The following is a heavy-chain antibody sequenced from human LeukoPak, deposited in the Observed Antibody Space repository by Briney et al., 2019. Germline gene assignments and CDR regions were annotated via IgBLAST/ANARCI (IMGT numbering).Heavy chain of an antibody. CDR2: ISGNNDNP. CDR1: GYTFSNFG. Sequence: GASVKVSCKASGYTFSNFGISWVREAPGQVLEWMGWISGNNDNPNYGQKFQGRFTVTPDSSTRTAYMELKRLRSDDTAVYYCARDGTSTDDYWGQGTLVTVSS. D-gene: IGHD2-2*01. J-gene: IGHJ4*02. V-gene: IGHV1-18*01. CDR3: ARDGTSTDDY.